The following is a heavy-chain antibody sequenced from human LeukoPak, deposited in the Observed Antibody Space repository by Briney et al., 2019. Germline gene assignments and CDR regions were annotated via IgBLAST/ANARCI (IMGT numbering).Heavy chain of an antibody. CDR2: IYHSGST. Sequence: SETLSLTCAVSGGSISSSNWWNWVRQPPGKGLEWIGEIYHSGSTNYNPSLKSRVTISVDTSKNRFSLRLSSVTAADTAVYYCARVTGYMVGDYFDYWGQGTLVTVSS. V-gene: IGHV4-4*02. D-gene: IGHD6-13*01. J-gene: IGHJ4*02. CDR1: GGSISSSNW. CDR3: ARVTGYMVGDYFDY.